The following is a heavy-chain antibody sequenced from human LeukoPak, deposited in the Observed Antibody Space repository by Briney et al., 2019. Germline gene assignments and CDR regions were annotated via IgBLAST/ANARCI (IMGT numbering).Heavy chain of an antibody. Sequence: ASVKVSCKASGYTFTSYYMHWVRQAPGQGLEWMGIINPSGGSTSYTQKFQGRVTMTRDTSTSTVYMELSSLRSEDTAVYYCARTYCSSTSCYWFDPWGQGTLVTVSS. CDR2: INPSGGST. J-gene: IGHJ5*02. CDR3: ARTYCSSTSCYWFDP. CDR1: GYTFTSYY. V-gene: IGHV1-46*03. D-gene: IGHD2-2*01.